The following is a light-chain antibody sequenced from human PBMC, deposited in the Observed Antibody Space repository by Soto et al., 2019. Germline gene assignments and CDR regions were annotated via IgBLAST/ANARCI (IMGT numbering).Light chain of an antibody. CDR1: QSIGDW. CDR3: QQYNSESAAT. CDR2: DAS. Sequence: DIQMTQSPSTLAASVGDRVTITCRASQSIGDWLAWYQQKPGKAPNLLIYDASRSVSGVPSRFSGGGSGTECTLTIISLQPDDFATYYCQQYNSESAATFGEGPKVEIK. V-gene: IGKV1-5*01. J-gene: IGKJ1*01.